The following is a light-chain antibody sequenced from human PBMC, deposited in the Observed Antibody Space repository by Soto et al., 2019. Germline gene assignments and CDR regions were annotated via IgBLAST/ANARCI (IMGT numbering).Light chain of an antibody. J-gene: IGKJ1*01. CDR3: QQYGRP. CDR2: GAS. CDR1: QSLTSDY. V-gene: IGKV3-20*01. Sequence: EIVLTQPPCTLSLSPGERATLSCRASQSLTSDYLAWYQQKPGQTPGLLIHGASSRATGIPDRFSGSGSGTDFTLTISRLEPEDFGVYYCQQYGRPFGQGTKVDIK.